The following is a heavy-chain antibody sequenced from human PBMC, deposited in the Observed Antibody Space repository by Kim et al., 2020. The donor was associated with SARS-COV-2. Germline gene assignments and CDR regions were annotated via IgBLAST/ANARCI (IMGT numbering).Heavy chain of an antibody. Sequence: GGSLRLSCAASGFTFSSYGMHWVRQAPGKGLEWVAVISYDGSNKYYADSVKGRFTIPRDNSKNTLYLQMNSLRAEDTAVYYCAKDPVPAAAEEGGWFDPWGQGTLVTVSS. V-gene: IGHV3-30*18. CDR2: ISYDGSNK. CDR3: AKDPVPAAAEEGGWFDP. D-gene: IGHD6-13*01. J-gene: IGHJ5*02. CDR1: GFTFSSYG.